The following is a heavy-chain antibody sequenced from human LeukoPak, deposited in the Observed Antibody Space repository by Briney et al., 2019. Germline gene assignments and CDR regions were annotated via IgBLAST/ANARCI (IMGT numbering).Heavy chain of an antibody. V-gene: IGHV3-7*01. D-gene: IGHD3-16*01. Sequence: GGSLRLSCAASGFTFSSYWMSWVRQAPGKGLEWVANLKQDGSGKYYVDSVKGRFTISRDNAKNSLYLQMNSLRAEDTAVYYCARDSLRLGGLVDYWGQGTLVTVSS. CDR3: ARDSLRLGGLVDY. CDR1: GFTFSSYW. J-gene: IGHJ4*02. CDR2: LKQDGSGK.